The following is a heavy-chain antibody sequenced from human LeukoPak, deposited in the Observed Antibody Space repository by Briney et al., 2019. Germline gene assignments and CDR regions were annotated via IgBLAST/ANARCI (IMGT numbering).Heavy chain of an antibody. CDR1: GFTFSSYA. D-gene: IGHD3-10*01. CDR3: AKDREYYYGSGSYWDY. Sequence: GESLRLSCAASGFTFSSYAMSWVRQAPGKGLEWVSAISGSGGSTYYADSVKGRFTISRDNSKNTLYLQMNSLRAEDTAVYYCAKDREYYYGSGSYWDYWGQGTLVTVSS. CDR2: ISGSGGST. V-gene: IGHV3-23*01. J-gene: IGHJ4*02.